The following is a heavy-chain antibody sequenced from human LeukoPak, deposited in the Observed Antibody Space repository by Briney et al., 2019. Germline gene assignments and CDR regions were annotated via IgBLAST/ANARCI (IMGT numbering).Heavy chain of an antibody. CDR1: GGTFSSYA. CDR3: ARDHQGSSWYH. Sequence: ASVKVSCKASGGTFSSYAISWVRQAPGQGLEWMGRIIPILGIANYAQKFQGRVTITTDESTSTAYMELSSLRSEDTAVYYCARDHQGSSWYHWGQGTLVTVSS. J-gene: IGHJ4*02. D-gene: IGHD6-13*01. CDR2: IIPILGIA. V-gene: IGHV1-69*04.